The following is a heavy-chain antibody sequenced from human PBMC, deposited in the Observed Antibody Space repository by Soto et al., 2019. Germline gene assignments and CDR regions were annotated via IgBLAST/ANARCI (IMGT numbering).Heavy chain of an antibody. CDR2: IKQDGREK. CDR3: ARDACRINWGFYYYYGMVV. V-gene: IGHV3-7*03. D-gene: IGHD7-27*01. CDR1: GFTFSSYW. J-gene: IGHJ6*02. Sequence: EVQLVESGGGLVQPGGSLRLSCAASGFTFSSYWMSWVRQAPGKGLEWVANIKQDGREKYYVDSVKGRFTISRDNANNSLYLQMNSLRAEDTAVYYCARDACRINWGFYYYYGMVVWGQGTTVTVSS.